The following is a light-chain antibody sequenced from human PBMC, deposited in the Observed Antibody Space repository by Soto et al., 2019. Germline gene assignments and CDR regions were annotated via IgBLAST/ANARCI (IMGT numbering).Light chain of an antibody. J-gene: IGKJ4*01. V-gene: IGKV1-27*01. CDR3: QKYNSAPLT. CDR1: QGISNY. CDR2: AAS. Sequence: DIQMTQSPSSLSASVGDRVTITCRASQGISNYLAWYQQKPGKVPKLLIYAASTLQSGVPSRFSGSGSGTDFTLTISRLQPEDVATYYCQKYNSAPLTLGGGTKV.